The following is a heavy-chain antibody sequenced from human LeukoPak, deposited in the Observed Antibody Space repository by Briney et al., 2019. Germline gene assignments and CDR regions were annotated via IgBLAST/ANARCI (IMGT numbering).Heavy chain of an antibody. CDR3: ARRTIRINWFDP. D-gene: IGHD1-14*01. V-gene: IGHV4-34*01. CDR1: GGSFSGYY. J-gene: IGHJ5*02. CDR2: INHSGST. Sequence: SETLSLTCAVYGGSFSGYYWSWIRQPPGKGLEWIGEINHSGSTNYNPSLKSRVTISVDTSKNQFSLKLSSVTAADTAVYYCARRTIRINWFDPWGQGTLVTVSS.